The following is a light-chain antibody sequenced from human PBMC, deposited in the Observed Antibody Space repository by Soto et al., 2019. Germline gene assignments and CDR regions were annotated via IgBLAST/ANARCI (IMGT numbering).Light chain of an antibody. CDR2: GAS. V-gene: IGKV3-20*01. Sequence: ESVLTQSPGTLSLSPGERVTLSCRASQGVNSFYLARYQQKPGQAPRLLIYGASSRATGIPDRFSGSGSGTDFTLTISRLEPEDFAVYYGQQYDSSPPTFGQGTTVDIX. CDR3: QQYDSSPPT. J-gene: IGKJ1*01. CDR1: QGVNSFY.